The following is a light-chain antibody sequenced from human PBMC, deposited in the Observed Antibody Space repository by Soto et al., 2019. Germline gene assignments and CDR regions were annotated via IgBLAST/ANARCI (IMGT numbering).Light chain of an antibody. CDR3: SSYGGYNNVV. CDR1: SSDVGGYNY. J-gene: IGLJ1*01. CDR2: EVN. V-gene: IGLV2-8*01. Sequence: QSALTQPPSASGSPRQSVTISCTGTSSDVGGYNYVSWFQQHPGKAPKLIIHEVNQRPSGVPDRFSGSKSGNTASLTVSGLQAEDEGTYYCSSYGGYNNVVFGTGTKLTVL.